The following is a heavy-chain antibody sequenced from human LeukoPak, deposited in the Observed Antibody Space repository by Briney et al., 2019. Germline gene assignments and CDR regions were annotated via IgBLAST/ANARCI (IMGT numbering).Heavy chain of an antibody. D-gene: IGHD3-3*01. CDR2: INHSGST. CDR1: GGSFSGYY. J-gene: IGHJ5*02. CDR3: ARKRITIFGVVITPSGWFDP. Sequence: PSETLSLTCAVYGGSFSGYYWSWIRQPPGKGLEWIGEINHSGSTNYNPSLKSRVTILVDTSKNQFSLKLGSVTAADTAVYYCARKRITIFGVVITPSGWFDPWGQGTLVTVSS. V-gene: IGHV4-34*01.